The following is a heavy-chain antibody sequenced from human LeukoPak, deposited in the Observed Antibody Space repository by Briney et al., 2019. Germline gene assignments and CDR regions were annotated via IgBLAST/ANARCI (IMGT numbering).Heavy chain of an antibody. CDR3: ARPRDILTGYFDL. V-gene: IGHV4-38-2*02. D-gene: IGHD3-9*01. CDR1: GYSISTGYY. CDR2: FYHSGST. J-gene: IGHJ2*01. Sequence: SETLSLTCTVSGYSISTGYYWDWIRQPPGKGLEWIGTFYHSGSTNYNPSLKSRVTISVDTSKNQFSLKLSSVTAADTAVYYCARPRDILTGYFDLWGRGTLVTVSS.